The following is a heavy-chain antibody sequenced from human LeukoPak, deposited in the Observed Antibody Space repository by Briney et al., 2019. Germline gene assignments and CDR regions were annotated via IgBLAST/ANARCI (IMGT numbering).Heavy chain of an antibody. J-gene: IGHJ4*02. V-gene: IGHV4-39*01. CDR3: ARLRADDYDYVRGSYPFDY. CDR1: GGFISSSSYY. CDR2: IYYSGST. D-gene: IGHD3-16*02. Sequence: PSETLSLTCTVSGGFISSSSYYWGWIRQPPGKGLEWIGSIYYSGSTYYNPSLKSRVTISVDTSKNQFSLKLSSVTAADTAVYYCARLRADDYDYVRGSYPFDYWGQGTLVTVSS.